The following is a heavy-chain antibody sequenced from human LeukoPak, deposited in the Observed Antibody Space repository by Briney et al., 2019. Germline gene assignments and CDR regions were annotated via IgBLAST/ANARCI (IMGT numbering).Heavy chain of an antibody. Sequence: SETLSLTCTVSGGSISSSSYYWGWIRQPPGKGLEWIGSIYYSGSTYYNPSLKSRVTISVDTSKNQFSLKLSSVTAAGTAVYYCARQFYCGGDCYYFDYWGQGTLVTVSS. J-gene: IGHJ4*02. CDR1: GGSISSSSYY. V-gene: IGHV4-39*01. D-gene: IGHD2-21*02. CDR3: ARQFYCGGDCYYFDY. CDR2: IYYSGST.